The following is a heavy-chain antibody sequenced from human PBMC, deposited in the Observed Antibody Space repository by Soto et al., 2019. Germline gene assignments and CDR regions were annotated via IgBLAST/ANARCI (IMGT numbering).Heavy chain of an antibody. CDR3: AVVEYSSSSLYYYYYGMDV. D-gene: IGHD6-6*01. CDR2: IDPSDSYT. CDR1: GYSFTSYW. Sequence: PGESLKISCKGSGYSFTSYWISWVRQMPGKGLEWMGRIDPSDSYTNYSPSFQGHVTISADKSISTAYLQWSSLKASDTAMYYCAVVEYSSSSLYYYYYGMDVWGQGTTVTVSS. V-gene: IGHV5-10-1*01. J-gene: IGHJ6*02.